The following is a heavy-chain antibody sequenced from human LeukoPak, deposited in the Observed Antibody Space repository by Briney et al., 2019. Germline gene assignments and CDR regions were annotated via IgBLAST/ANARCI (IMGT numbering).Heavy chain of an antibody. J-gene: IGHJ6*03. Sequence: SETLSLTCAVYGGSFSGYYWSWIRQSPGKGLEWIGETYHSGSTNYNSSLKSRVTISLDTSKNQFSLKLSSVTAADTAVYYCARGRRIVVVLGATRTHRDYYMDVWAKGLRSPSP. V-gene: IGHV4-34*01. CDR1: GGSFSGYY. CDR3: ARGRRIVVVLGATRTHRDYYMDV. D-gene: IGHD2-15*01. CDR2: TYHSGST.